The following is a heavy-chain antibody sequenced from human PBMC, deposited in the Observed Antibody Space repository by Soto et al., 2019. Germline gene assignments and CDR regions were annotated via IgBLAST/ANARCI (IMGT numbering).Heavy chain of an antibody. CDR2: IIPILGIA. V-gene: IGHV1-69*02. Sequence: QVQLVQSGAEVKKPGSSVKVSCKASGGTFSSYTISWVRQAPGQGLEWMGRIIPILGIANYAQKFQGRVTIXXDXAXXTAYMELSSLRSEDTAVYYCARPTSDYDSSGYYYAWGQGTLVTVSS. CDR3: ARPTSDYDSSGYYYA. J-gene: IGHJ5*02. CDR1: GGTFSSYT. D-gene: IGHD3-22*01.